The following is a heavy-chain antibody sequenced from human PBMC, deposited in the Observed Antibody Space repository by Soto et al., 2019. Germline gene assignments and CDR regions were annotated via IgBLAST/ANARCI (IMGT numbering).Heavy chain of an antibody. CDR3: ARGTYYDYIWGSYRPVDAFDI. J-gene: IGHJ3*02. CDR2: MNPNSGNT. D-gene: IGHD3-16*02. CDR1: GYTFTSYD. V-gene: IGHV1-8*01. Sequence: QVPLVQSGAEVKKPGASVKVSCKASGYTFTSYDINWVRQATGQGLEWMGWMNPNSGNTGYAQKFQGRVTMTRNTSISTAYMELSSLRSEDTAVYYCARGTYYDYIWGSYRPVDAFDIWGQGTMVTVSS.